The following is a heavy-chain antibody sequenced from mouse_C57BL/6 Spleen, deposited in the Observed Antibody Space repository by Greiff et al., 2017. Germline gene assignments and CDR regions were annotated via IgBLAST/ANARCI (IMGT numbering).Heavy chain of an antibody. CDR3: ARFGSSYDWYFDV. D-gene: IGHD1-1*01. V-gene: IGHV1-54*01. J-gene: IGHJ1*03. CDR2: INPGSGGT. Sequence: VKLQQSGAELVRPGTSVKVSCKASGYAFTNYLIEWVKQRPGQGLEWIGVINPGSGGTNYNEKFKGKATLTADKSSSTAYMQLSSLTSEDSAVYFCARFGSSYDWYFDVWGTGTTLTVSS. CDR1: GYAFTNYL.